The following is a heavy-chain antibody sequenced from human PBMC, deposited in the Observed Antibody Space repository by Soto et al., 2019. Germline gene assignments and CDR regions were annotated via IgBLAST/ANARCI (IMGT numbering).Heavy chain of an antibody. CDR3: ARDQGLGCSLPDF. CDR1: GFTFSGFY. Sequence: GASVKVSCKASGFTFSGFYLHWVRQAPGQGLEWMGWINPNSGGTTYALKIEGRVTMTRDTSIRTVYMELTRPRSDDTAFYYCARDQGLGCSLPDFWGQGTPVTVSS. D-gene: IGHD3-10*02. CDR2: INPNSGGT. J-gene: IGHJ4*02. V-gene: IGHV1-2*02.